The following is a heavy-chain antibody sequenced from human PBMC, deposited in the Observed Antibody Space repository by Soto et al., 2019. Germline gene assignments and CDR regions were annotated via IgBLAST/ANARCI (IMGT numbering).Heavy chain of an antibody. D-gene: IGHD2-15*01. CDR2: IYYSGST. J-gene: IGHJ3*02. CDR3: GRILVAAPGDAFDI. V-gene: IGHV4-59*01. CDR1: GGSISSYY. Sequence: SETLSLTCTVSGGSISSYYWSWIRQPPGKGLEWIGYIYYSGSTNYNPSLKSRVTISVDASKNQFSLKLSSVTAADTAVYYCGRILVAAPGDAFDIWGQGTMVTVSS.